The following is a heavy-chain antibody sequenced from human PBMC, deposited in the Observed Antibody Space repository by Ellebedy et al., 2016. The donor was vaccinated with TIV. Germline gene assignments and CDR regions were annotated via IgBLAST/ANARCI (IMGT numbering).Heavy chain of an antibody. Sequence: GESLKISCAASGFAFGDFAMSWVRQGPGKGLQWVSSVSVSGLKTYYGDSVKGRFTVSRDNSKNTLYLHMDSLRAEDTALYYCTKDSGWEHEYWGQGTLVTISS. J-gene: IGHJ4*02. CDR2: VSVSGLKT. D-gene: IGHD3-10*01. CDR3: TKDSGWEHEY. V-gene: IGHV3-23*01. CDR1: GFAFGDFA.